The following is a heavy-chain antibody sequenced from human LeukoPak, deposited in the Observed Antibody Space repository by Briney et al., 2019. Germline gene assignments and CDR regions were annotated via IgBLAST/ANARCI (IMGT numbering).Heavy chain of an antibody. CDR3: ARGDGHTAMVDY. CDR2: IYTSGST. CDR1: GGSITSSSYY. Sequence: SETVSLICSVSGGSITSSSYYWSWIRQPAGKGLEWIGRIYTSGSTNYNPSLKSRVTISVDTSKNQFSLKLSSVTAADTAVYYCARGDGHTAMVDYWGQGTLVTVSS. J-gene: IGHJ4*02. D-gene: IGHD5-18*01. V-gene: IGHV4-61*02.